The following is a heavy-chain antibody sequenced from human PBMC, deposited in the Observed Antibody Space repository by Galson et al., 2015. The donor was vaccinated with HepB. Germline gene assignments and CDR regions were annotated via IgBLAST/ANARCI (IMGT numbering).Heavy chain of an antibody. CDR1: GFTFSSYS. Sequence: SLRLSCAASGFTFSSYSMNWVRQAPGKGLEWVSYISSSSSTIYYADSVKGRFTISRDNAKNSLYLQMNSLRAEDTAVYYCARGPNVRYYGPHAMDVWAKGPRSPSPQ. CDR3: ARGPNVRYYGPHAMDV. D-gene: IGHD3-10*01. V-gene: IGHV3-48*01. CDR2: ISSSSSTI. J-gene: IGHJ6*04.